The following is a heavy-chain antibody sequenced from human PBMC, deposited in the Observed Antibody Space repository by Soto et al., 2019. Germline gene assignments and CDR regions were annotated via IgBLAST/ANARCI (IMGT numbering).Heavy chain of an antibody. D-gene: IGHD5-18*01. CDR2: IRNEADNHAT. CDR3: TRLQDGYDY. V-gene: IGHV3-73*01. CDR1: GFTFSGSA. Sequence: EVQLVESGGGLVQPGASLRLSCAASGFTFSGSAMHWVRQAFGKGLEWVGRIRNEADNHATAYAASVTGRFTISRDDSKNTAYLQMNSLKTEDTAVYYCTRLQDGYDYWGQGTLVTVSS. J-gene: IGHJ4*02.